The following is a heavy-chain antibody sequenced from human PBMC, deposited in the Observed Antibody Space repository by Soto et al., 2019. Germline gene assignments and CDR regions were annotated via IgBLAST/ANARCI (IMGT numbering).Heavy chain of an antibody. CDR3: TTGVY. V-gene: IGHV3-15*07. J-gene: IGHJ4*02. CDR1: GFANFSKAW. Sequence: EVQLVESGGGFVEPGGSLRLSCEASGFANFSKAWMYRVRQAPGKGLEWVGHIKSRSGGGTTGYAAPVQGRFSISRDDSANTLFLQMNSLKVEDTAFYYCTTGVYWGQGTLATVSS. D-gene: IGHD3-10*01. CDR2: IKSRSGGGTT.